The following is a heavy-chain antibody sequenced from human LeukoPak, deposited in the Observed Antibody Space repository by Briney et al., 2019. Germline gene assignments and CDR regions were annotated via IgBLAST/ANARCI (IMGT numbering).Heavy chain of an antibody. CDR3: VKDLRSDFMGVLSRYLSY. D-gene: IGHD2/OR15-2a*01. J-gene: IGHJ4*02. V-gene: IGHV3-64D*06. CDR1: GFTFSSLA. Sequence: PGGSLRLSCTASGFTFSSLAMTWVRQAPGKGLEWVSTIRSNGDTTYNADSVKGRFTISRDNSKNTLYLQMSSLRAEDTAVYLCVKDLRSDFMGVLSRYLSYWGQGTLVTVSS. CDR2: IRSNGDTT.